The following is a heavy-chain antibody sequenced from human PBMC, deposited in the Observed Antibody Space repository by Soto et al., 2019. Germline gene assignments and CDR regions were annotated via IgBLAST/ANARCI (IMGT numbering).Heavy chain of an antibody. J-gene: IGHJ3*02. Sequence: GGSLRLSCAASGFTFSSYAMSWVRQAPGKGLEWVSAISGSGGSTYYADSVKGRFTISRDNSMSTLLLQMDTLGPDDTAIYYCAKVERSGRGPPFSCHIRGQGTMVTVSS. CDR3: AKVERSGRGPPFSCHI. CDR2: ISGSGGST. D-gene: IGHD3-3*01. CDR1: GFTFSSYA. V-gene: IGHV3-23*01.